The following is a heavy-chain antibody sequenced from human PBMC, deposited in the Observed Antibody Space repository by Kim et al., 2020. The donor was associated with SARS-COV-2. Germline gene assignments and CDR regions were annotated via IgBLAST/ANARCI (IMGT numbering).Heavy chain of an antibody. J-gene: IGHJ4*02. V-gene: IGHV3-23*01. CDR3: AMIAAAGPEDY. Sequence: TYYADSVKGRCTISRDNSKNTLYLQMNSQGAEDTAVYYCAMIAAAGPEDYWGQGTLVTVSS. CDR2: T. D-gene: IGHD6-13*01.